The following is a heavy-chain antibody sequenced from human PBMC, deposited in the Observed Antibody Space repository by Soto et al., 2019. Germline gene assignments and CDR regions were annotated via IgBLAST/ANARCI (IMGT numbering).Heavy chain of an antibody. CDR2: ISGYNGNT. V-gene: IGHV1-18*04. J-gene: IGHJ4*02. CDR3: ARSCSGITTCYSGSGDY. CDR1: GYTFTSYG. D-gene: IGHD2-15*01. Sequence: GASVKVSCKASGYTFTSYGISWVRQAPGQGLEWMGWISGYNGNTNYAQKLQGRVTMTTDTSTTTAYMELRSLGPDDTAVYYCARSCSGITTCYSGSGDYSGQGTLDTVFS.